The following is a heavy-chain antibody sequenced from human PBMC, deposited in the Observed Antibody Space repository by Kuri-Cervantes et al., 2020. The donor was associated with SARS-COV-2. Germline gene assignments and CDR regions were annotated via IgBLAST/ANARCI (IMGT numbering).Heavy chain of an antibody. D-gene: IGHD1-20*01. CDR1: GGTFSNYI. J-gene: IGHJ5*02. CDR3: ASITGTTEWFDP. V-gene: IGHV1-69*05. CDR2: IIPIFGTA. Sequence: SVEVSCKTSGGTFSNYIISWVRQAPGQGLEWMGGIIPIFGTANYAQKFQGRVTITTDESTSTAYMELSSLRSEDTAVYYCASITGTTEWFDPWGQGTLVTVSS.